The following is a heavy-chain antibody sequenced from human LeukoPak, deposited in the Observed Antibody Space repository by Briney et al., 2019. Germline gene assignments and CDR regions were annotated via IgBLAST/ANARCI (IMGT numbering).Heavy chain of an antibody. D-gene: IGHD3-10*01. CDR2: IYYSGST. J-gene: IGHJ6*03. CDR1: GGSISSSSYY. CDR3: ARLGGRYYGSGAPHYMDV. V-gene: IGHV4-39*07. Sequence: KPSETLSLTCTVSGGSISSSSYYWGWIRQPPGKGLEWIGSIYYSGSTYYNPSLKSRVTISVHTSKNQFSLKLSSVTAADTAVYYCARLGGRYYGSGAPHYMDVWGKGTTVTVSS.